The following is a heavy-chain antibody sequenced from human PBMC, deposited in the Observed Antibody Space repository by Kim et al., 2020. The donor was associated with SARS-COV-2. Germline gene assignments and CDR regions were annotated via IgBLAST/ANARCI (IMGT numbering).Heavy chain of an antibody. CDR3: ARDGSGSYYD. D-gene: IGHD1-26*01. V-gene: IGHV1-3*01. Sequence: TKYSQKFQGRVTITRDTSASTAYMELSSLRSEDTAVYYCARDGSGSYYDWGQGTLVTVSS. CDR2: T. J-gene: IGHJ4*02.